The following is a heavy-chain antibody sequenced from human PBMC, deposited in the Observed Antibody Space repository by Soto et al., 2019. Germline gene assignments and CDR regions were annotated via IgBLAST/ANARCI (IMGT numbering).Heavy chain of an antibody. CDR3: ASGRSSTICPFAY. V-gene: IGHV3-21*01. CDR1: GFTFSSYS. Sequence: GGSLRLSCAASGFTFSSYSMNWVRQAPGKGPEWLSSISSSSYIYYADSVKGRFTISRDNAKNSLYLQMHSLRAEDTAVYYCASGRSSTICPFAYWGQGTLVTVSS. J-gene: IGHJ4*02. CDR2: ISSSSYI. D-gene: IGHD2-2*01.